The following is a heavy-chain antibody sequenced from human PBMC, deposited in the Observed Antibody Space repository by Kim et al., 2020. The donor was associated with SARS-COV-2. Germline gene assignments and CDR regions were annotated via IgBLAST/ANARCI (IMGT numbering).Heavy chain of an antibody. V-gene: IGHV4-39*01. Sequence: SETLSLTCNVSGASVITSQYYWAWSRQPPGKGLEWIATLYFGGNTFYNSALKSRVTMSVDASKSQFSLTLSSVTVADTAVYYCARRRCDYWSASADEFDYWGQGTLVTVSS. CDR1: GASVITSQYY. J-gene: IGHJ4*02. CDR3: ARRRCDYWSASADEFDY. D-gene: IGHD3-3*01. CDR2: LYFGGNT.